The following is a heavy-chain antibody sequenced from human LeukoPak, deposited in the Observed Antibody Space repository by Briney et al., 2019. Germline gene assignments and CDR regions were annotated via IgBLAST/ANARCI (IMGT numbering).Heavy chain of an antibody. V-gene: IGHV4-30-2*01. CDR2: IHHSGST. D-gene: IGHD4-17*01. CDR1: GGSISSSGYF. CDR3: ARDYGDSNVRGNWFDP. Sequence: SETLSLTCTVSGGSISSSGYFWSWIRQPPGKGLECIGYIHHSGSTYYTYTPSLKNRVTISVDRSKNQFSLKLTSVTAADTAVYYCARDYGDSNVRGNWFDPWGQGTLVTVSS. J-gene: IGHJ5*02.